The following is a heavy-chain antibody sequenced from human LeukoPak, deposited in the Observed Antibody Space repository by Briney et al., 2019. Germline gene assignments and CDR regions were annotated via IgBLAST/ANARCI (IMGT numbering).Heavy chain of an antibody. J-gene: IGHJ6*03. CDR3: ARDTQYYDFWSGTYYYYYMGV. CDR2: KKKDGSEK. CDR1: GFTFSSYW. Sequence: GGSLRLSCAASGFTFSSYWMSWVRQAPGKGLEWVANKKKDGSEKYYVDSVKGRFTISRDNAKNSLYLQMNSLRAEDTAVYYCARDTQYYDFWSGTYYYYYMGVWGKGTTVTVSS. V-gene: IGHV3-7*01. D-gene: IGHD3-3*01.